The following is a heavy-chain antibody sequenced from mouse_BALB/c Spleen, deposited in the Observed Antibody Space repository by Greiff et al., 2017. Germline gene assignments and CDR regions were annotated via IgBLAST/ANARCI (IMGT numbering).Heavy chain of an antibody. Sequence: QVQLQQSGAELVKPGASVKLSCQASGYTFTEYTIHWVKQRSGQGLEWIGWFYPGSGSIKYNEKFKDKATLTADKSSSTVYMELSRLTSEDSAVYFCARHEGLWLRQGVYFDYWGQGTTLTVAS. CDR3: ARHEGLWLRQGVYFDY. J-gene: IGHJ2*01. CDR2: FYPGSGSI. D-gene: IGHD2-2*01. V-gene: IGHV1-62-2*01. CDR1: GYTFTEYT.